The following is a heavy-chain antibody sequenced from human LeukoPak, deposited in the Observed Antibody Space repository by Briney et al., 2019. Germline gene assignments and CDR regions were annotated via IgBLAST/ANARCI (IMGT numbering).Heavy chain of an antibody. CDR2: ISSSSSTI. CDR3: ARISLTGYAPISGYFDY. V-gene: IGHV3-48*01. CDR1: GFTFSSYN. D-gene: IGHD3-9*01. J-gene: IGHJ4*02. Sequence: PGGSLRLSCAASGFTFSSYNMNWVRQAPGKGLEWVSYISSSSSTIYYADSVKGRFTISRDNAKNSLYLQMNSLRAEDTAVYYCARISLTGYAPISGYFDYWGQGTLVTVSS.